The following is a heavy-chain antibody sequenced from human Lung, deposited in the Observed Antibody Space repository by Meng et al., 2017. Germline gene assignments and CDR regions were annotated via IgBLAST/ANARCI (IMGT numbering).Heavy chain of an antibody. CDR2: IYYSGST. V-gene: IGHV4-31*03. CDR3: ARGDYDGLAY. D-gene: IGHD4-17*01. J-gene: IGHJ4*02. Sequence: QVQLQESGPGLVKPSQTLSLTCPVSGGSINSDDYYWSWIRQHPGKGLEWIGFIYYSGSTYYNPSLKSRVSISVDTSKNQFSLKLTSVTAADTAVYYCARGDYDGLAYWGQGTLVTVSS. CDR1: GGSINSDDYY.